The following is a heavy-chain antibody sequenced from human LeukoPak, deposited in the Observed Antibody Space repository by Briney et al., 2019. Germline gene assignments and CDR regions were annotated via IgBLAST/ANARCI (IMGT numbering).Heavy chain of an antibody. CDR1: GYTFTSYA. J-gene: IGHJ4*02. Sequence: ASVKVSCKASGYTFTSYAMNWVRQAPGQGLEWMGWINTNTGNPTYAQGFTGQFVFSLDTSVSTAYLQISSLKAEDTAVYYCARVASDGYNYIALDYWGQGTLVTVSS. V-gene: IGHV7-4-1*02. CDR2: INTNTGNP. CDR3: ARVASDGYNYIALDY. D-gene: IGHD5-24*01.